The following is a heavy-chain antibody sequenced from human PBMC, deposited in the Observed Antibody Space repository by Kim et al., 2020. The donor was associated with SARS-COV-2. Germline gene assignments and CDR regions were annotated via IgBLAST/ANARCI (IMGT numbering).Heavy chain of an antibody. J-gene: IGHJ6*03. D-gene: IGHD3-22*01. CDR2: IYYSGST. V-gene: IGHV4-39*01. Sequence: SETLSLTCTVSGGSISSSSYYWGWIRQPPGKGLEWIGSIYYSGSTYYNPSLKSRVTISVDTSKNQFSLKLSSVTAADTAVYYCARQVAYDSSGYYYVGYYYYYMDVWGKGTTVTVSS. CDR1: GGSISSSSYY. CDR3: ARQVAYDSSGYYYVGYYYYYMDV.